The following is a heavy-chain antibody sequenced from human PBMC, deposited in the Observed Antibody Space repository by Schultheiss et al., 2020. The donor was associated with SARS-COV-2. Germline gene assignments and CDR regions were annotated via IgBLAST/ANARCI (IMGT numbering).Heavy chain of an antibody. Sequence: SETLSLTCAVYGGSFSGYYWSWIRQPPGKGLEWIGEIYHSGSTNYNPSLKSRVTISVDTSKNQFSLKLSSVTAADTAVYYCATKRGRGYYYSSGSYSPFDYWGQGTLVTVSS. CDR1: GGSFSGYY. V-gene: IGHV4-34*01. D-gene: IGHD3-10*01. J-gene: IGHJ4*02. CDR2: IYHSGST. CDR3: ATKRGRGYYYSSGSYSPFDY.